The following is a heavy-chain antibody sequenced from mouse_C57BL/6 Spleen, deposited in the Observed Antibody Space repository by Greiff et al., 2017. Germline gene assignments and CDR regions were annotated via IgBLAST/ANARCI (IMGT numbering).Heavy chain of an antibody. CDR2: IRSKSNNYAT. CDR3: VSDDSNYWFAY. V-gene: IGHV10-1*01. Sequence: EVQVVESGGGLVQPKGSLKLSCAASGFSFHTYAMNWVRQAPGKGLEWVACIRSKSNNYATYYADSVKDRFTISREYSESMLYLQMNNVKTEDTAMYYCVSDDSNYWFAYWGQGTLVTVSA. J-gene: IGHJ3*01. CDR1: GFSFHTYA. D-gene: IGHD2-5*01.